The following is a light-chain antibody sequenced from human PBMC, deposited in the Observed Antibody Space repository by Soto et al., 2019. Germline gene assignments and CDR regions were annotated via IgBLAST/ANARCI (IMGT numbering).Light chain of an antibody. CDR3: SSYTTSSTQV. J-gene: IGLJ3*02. Sequence: QSALTQPASVSGSPGQSITISCSGTSSDVGRYNLVSWYQHHPGKAPKVIIYEGSKRPSGVSNRFSGSKSGNTASLTIFGLQAEDEADYYCSSYTTSSTQVFGGGTKLTVL. CDR1: SSDVGRYNL. V-gene: IGLV2-14*02. CDR2: EGS.